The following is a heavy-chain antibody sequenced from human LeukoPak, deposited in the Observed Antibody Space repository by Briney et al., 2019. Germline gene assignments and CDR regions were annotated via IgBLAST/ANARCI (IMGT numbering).Heavy chain of an antibody. CDR3: AKDISNWNSRHFDY. Sequence: GGSLRFSCAASGFTFSSYQMNWVRQAPGKGLEWISYSSSSGSTIHYADSVKGRFTISRDNSKNSLYLQMNSLRTEDTALYCCAKDISNWNSRHFDYWGQGTLVTVSS. D-gene: IGHD1-7*01. CDR1: GFTFSSYQ. CDR2: SSSSGSTI. V-gene: IGHV3-48*03. J-gene: IGHJ4*02.